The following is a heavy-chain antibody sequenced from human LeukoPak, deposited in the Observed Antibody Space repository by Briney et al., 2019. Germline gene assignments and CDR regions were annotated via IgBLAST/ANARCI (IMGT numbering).Heavy chain of an antibody. J-gene: IGHJ4*02. V-gene: IGHV3-21*01. CDR3: ASRDIAAAGTIDY. Sequence: PGGSLRLSCAASGFTFTTYSMNWVRQAPGKGLEWVSSISSSSSYIYYADSVKGRFTISRDNAKNSLYLQMNSLRAEDTAVYYCASRDIAAAGTIDYWGQGTLVTVSS. D-gene: IGHD6-13*01. CDR2: ISSSSSYI. CDR1: GFTFTTYS.